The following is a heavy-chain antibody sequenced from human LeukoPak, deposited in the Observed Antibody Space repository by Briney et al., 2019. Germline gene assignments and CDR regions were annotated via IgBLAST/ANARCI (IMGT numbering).Heavy chain of an antibody. D-gene: IGHD2-21*02. J-gene: IGHJ6*02. Sequence: GASVKVACKATGFKFVYYGITWVRQAPGQGLEWMGWMSGYNGNTNYGQKVQGRVTMTIDTSTSTAYMELRRLRSDDTAVYYCARDSPVPMVTTWREDYYYYGMDVWGQGTTVTVSS. CDR1: GFKFVYYG. V-gene: IGHV1-18*01. CDR2: MSGYNGNT. CDR3: ARDSPVPMVTTWREDYYYYGMDV.